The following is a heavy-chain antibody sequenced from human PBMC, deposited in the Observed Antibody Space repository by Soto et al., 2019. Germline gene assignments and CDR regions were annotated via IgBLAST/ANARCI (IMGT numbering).Heavy chain of an antibody. D-gene: IGHD3-22*01. Sequence: QVQLVESGGGVVQPGRSLRLSCAASGFTFSSYGMHWVRQAPGKGLEWVAVISYDGSNKYYADSVKGRFTISRDNSKNTLYLQMNSLRAEDTAVYYCAKKDYYDSTPDYWGQGTLVTVSS. V-gene: IGHV3-30*18. CDR1: GFTFSSYG. CDR3: AKKDYYDSTPDY. CDR2: ISYDGSNK. J-gene: IGHJ4*02.